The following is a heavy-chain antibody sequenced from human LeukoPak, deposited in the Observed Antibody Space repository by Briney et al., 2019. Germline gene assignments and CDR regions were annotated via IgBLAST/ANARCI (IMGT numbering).Heavy chain of an antibody. D-gene: IGHD3-10*01. Sequence: GGSLRLSCAASGFTFSSYAMHWVRQAPGKGLEWVAVISYDGSNKYYADSVKGRFTISRDNSKNTLYLQMNSLRAEDTAVYYCARDLRFGELFEYWGQGTLVTVSS. CDR1: GFTFSSYA. V-gene: IGHV3-30-3*01. J-gene: IGHJ4*02. CDR2: ISYDGSNK. CDR3: ARDLRFGELFEY.